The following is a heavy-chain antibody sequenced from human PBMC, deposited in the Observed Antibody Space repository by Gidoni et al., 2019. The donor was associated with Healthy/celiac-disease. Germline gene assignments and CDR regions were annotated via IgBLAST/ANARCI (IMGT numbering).Heavy chain of an antibody. D-gene: IGHD2-2*02. CDR3: AKLFGYCSSTSCYIGEYYFDY. CDR2: ISGSGGST. CDR1: GFTFSSYA. Sequence: EVQLLESGGGLVQPGGYLRLSCAASGFTFSSYAMSWVRQAPGKGLEWVSAISGSGGSTYYADSVKGRFTISRDNSKNTLYRQMNSLRAEDTAVYYCAKLFGYCSSTSCYIGEYYFDYWGQGTLVTVSS. J-gene: IGHJ4*02. V-gene: IGHV3-23*01.